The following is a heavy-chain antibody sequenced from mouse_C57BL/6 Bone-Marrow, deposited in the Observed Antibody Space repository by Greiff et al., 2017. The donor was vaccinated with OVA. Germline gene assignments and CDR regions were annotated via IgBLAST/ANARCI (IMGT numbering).Heavy chain of an antibody. D-gene: IGHD1-1*01. J-gene: IGHJ2*01. CDR3: VRSWDYYYFDY. CDR2: IYPGNGDT. Sequence: QVHVKQSGAELARPGASVKLSCKASGYTFTSYWMHWVKQRPGQGLEWIGAIYPGNGDTRNTQTFKGKATLTADKSSSTAYMQLRSLASEDSTVYYCVRSWDYYYFDYWGQGTTLTVSS. V-gene: IGHV1-87*01. CDR1: GYTFTSYW.